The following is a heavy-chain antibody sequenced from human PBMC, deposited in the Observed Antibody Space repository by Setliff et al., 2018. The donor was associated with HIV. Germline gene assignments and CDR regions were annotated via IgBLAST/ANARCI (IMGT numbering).Heavy chain of an antibody. CDR2: INAGNGNA. CDR3: ARDPAPSSSASYFQH. D-gene: IGHD6-6*01. J-gene: IGHJ1*01. Sequence: ASVKVSCKASGYTFADYDIHWVRQAPGQRLEWMGWINAGNGNAKYSQKFQGGVTITRDTSTSTVYMELSSLRSEDTAVYYCARDPAPSSSASYFQHWGQGTPVTVS. V-gene: IGHV1-3*01. CDR1: GYTFADYD.